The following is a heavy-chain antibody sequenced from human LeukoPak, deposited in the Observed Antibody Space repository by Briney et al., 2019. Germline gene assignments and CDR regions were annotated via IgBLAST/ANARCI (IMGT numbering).Heavy chain of an antibody. J-gene: IGHJ4*02. CDR2: TYRTSRWYN. Sequence: SQTLSLTCAISGDSVSSNSAAWNWIRQSPSRGLEWLGRTYRTSRWYNDYAVSVRSRITINPDTSKNQFSLQLSSVTPEDTAVYYCARDLPPGAAGVTGPFDYWGQGTLVTVSA. CDR3: ARDLPPGAAGVTGPFDY. D-gene: IGHD6-13*01. CDR1: GDSVSSNSAA. V-gene: IGHV6-1*01.